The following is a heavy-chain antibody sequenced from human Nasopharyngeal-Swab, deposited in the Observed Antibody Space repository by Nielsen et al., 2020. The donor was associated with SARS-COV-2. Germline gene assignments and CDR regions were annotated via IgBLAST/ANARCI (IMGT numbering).Heavy chain of an antibody. CDR1: GFPFSSYS. CDR3: ARRDTGGMDV. CDR2: ISSSSSTI. J-gene: IGHJ6*02. Sequence: ESLKISCAASGFPFSSYSMNWVRQAPGKGLEWVSYISSSSSTIYYADSVKGRFTISRDNAKNSLYLQMNSLRDEDTAVYYCARRDTGGMDVWGQGTTVTVSS. D-gene: IGHD5-18*01. V-gene: IGHV3-48*02.